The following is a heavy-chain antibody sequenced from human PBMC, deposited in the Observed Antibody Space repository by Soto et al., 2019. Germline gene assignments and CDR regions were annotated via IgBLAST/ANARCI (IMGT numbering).Heavy chain of an antibody. D-gene: IGHD3-10*01. CDR2: INHSGST. CDR3: ARGLSGSGRRLNNWFDP. CDR1: GGSFSGYY. J-gene: IGHJ5*02. V-gene: IGHV4-34*01. Sequence: SETLSLTCAVYGGSFSGYYWSWIRQPPGKGLEWIGEINHSGSTNYNPSLKSRVTISVDTSKNQFSLKLSSVTAADTAVYYCARGLSGSGRRLNNWFDPWGQGTLVTVSS.